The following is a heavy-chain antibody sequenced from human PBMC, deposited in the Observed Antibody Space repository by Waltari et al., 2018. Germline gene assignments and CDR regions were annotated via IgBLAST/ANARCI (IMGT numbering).Heavy chain of an antibody. Sequence: EVQLLESGGGLVQPGGSLRLSCAASGFTFSSYAMSWVRPAPGKGLEWVSAISGSGGSTYYADSVKGRFTISRDNSKNTLYLQMNSLRAEDTAVYYCAKDLEWELIGYYWGQGTLVTVSS. V-gene: IGHV3-23*01. CDR1: GFTFSSYA. J-gene: IGHJ4*02. CDR2: ISGSGGST. CDR3: AKDLEWELIGYY. D-gene: IGHD1-26*01.